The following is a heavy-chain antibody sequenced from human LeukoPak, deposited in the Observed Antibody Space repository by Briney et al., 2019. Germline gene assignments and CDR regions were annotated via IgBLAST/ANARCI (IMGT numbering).Heavy chain of an antibody. V-gene: IGHV3-48*01. J-gene: IGHJ6*02. CDR3: ARRPAIFMDGVYYYSMDV. CDR2: ISSSSSTI. CDR1: GFTFNTYA. Sequence: GGSLRLSCVASGFTFNTYAMNWVRQAPGKGLEWVTYISSSSSTIYYADSVRGRFAISRDNSKNTLFLQMHSLRAEDTAVYYCARRPAIFMDGVYYYSMDVWGQGTTVTVSS. D-gene: IGHD2-2*01.